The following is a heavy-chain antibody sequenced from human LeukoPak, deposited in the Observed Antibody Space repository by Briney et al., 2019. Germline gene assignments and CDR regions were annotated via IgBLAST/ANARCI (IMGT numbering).Heavy chain of an antibody. V-gene: IGHV1-2*02. J-gene: IGHJ4*02. D-gene: IGHD3-10*01. CDR3: AGDPYYYGSGSHYFDS. CDR2: INPNSGGT. Sequence: ASVKVSCKASGYTFTGYYMHWVRQAPGQGLEWMGWINPNSGGTNYAQKFQGRVTMTRDTSMSTAYMELSSLRSEDTAVYYCAGDPYYYGSGSHYFDSWGQGTLVTVSS. CDR1: GYTFTGYY.